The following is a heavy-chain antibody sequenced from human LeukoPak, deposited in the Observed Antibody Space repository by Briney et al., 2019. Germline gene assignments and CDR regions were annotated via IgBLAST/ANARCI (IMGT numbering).Heavy chain of an antibody. V-gene: IGHV4-34*01. Sequence: PSDTLSLTCAVYGGSFSGYYWSWIRQPRGKGREWIGEINHSGSTNYNPSLKSRVTISVDTSKNQFSLKLSSVTAADTAVYYCARGGASIVRWFDPWGQGTLVTVSS. J-gene: IGHJ5*02. CDR3: ARGGASIVRWFDP. D-gene: IGHD3-16*02. CDR1: GGSFSGYY. CDR2: INHSGST.